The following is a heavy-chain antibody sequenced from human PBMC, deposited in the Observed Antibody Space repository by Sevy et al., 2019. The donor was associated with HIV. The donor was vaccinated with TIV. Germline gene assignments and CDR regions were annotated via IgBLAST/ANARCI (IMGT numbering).Heavy chain of an antibody. J-gene: IGHJ4*01. CDR3: AREGGSGPLFFDY. Sequence: GESLKISCQGSGYSFSSYWIGWVRQMPGKGLEWVGIIYPGDSETRYSPSFQGQVTISADKSISTAYLQWSSLKASDTAMYYSAREGGSGPLFFDYWGQGTLVTVSS. CDR2: IYPGDSET. D-gene: IGHD6-25*01. CDR1: GYSFSSYW. V-gene: IGHV5-51*01.